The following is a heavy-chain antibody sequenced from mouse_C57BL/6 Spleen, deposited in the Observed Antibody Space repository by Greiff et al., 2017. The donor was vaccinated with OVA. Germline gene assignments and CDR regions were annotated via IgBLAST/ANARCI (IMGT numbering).Heavy chain of an antibody. J-gene: IGHJ3*01. CDR3: ARSGYYGSSYPY. D-gene: IGHD1-1*01. V-gene: IGHV1-63*01. Sequence: QVQLQQSGAELVRPGTSVKMSCKASGYTFTNYWIGWAKQRPGHGLEWIGDIYPGGGYTNYNEKFKGKATLTADKSSSTAYMQFSSLTSEDSAIYDSARSGYYGSSYPYWGQGTLVTVSA. CDR1: GYTFTNYW. CDR2: IYPGGGYT.